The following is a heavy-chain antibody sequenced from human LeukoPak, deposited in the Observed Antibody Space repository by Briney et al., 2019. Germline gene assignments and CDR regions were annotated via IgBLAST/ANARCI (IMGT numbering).Heavy chain of an antibody. V-gene: IGHV1-2*02. D-gene: IGHD3-22*01. J-gene: IGHJ4*02. CDR1: GYTFTGYY. CDR2: INPNSGGT. Sequence: ASVKVSCKASGYTFTGYYMHWVRQAPGQGLEWMGWINPNSGGTNYAQKFQGRVTMTRDTSISTAYMELSRLRSDDTAVYYCARGAHYHDSSEGYDYWGQGTLATVSS. CDR3: ARGAHYHDSSEGYDY.